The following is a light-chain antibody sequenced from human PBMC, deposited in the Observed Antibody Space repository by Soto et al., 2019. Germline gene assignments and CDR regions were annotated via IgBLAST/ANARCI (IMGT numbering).Light chain of an antibody. Sequence: DIQMTQSPSTLSASVGERVTITCRASQSVSNWLAWYQQKPGKAPNLLIYDVSSLESGVPSRFSDSGSGTEFILNISSLQPDDFATYNCQQYDSYSSTFGQGTKVEMK. J-gene: IGKJ1*01. V-gene: IGKV1-5*01. CDR1: QSVSNW. CDR2: DVS. CDR3: QQYDSYSST.